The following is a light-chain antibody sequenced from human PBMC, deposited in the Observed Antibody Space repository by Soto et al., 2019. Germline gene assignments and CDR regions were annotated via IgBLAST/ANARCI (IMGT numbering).Light chain of an antibody. V-gene: IGKV1-5*03. J-gene: IGKJ3*01. Sequence: DIQMTQSPSTLSASVGDRVTITCRASQSVGNWLAWFQQKPGKAPSLLVYLVSNLQTGVPSRFSGVGSGTEFTLTISSLEPEDFATYYCQHYSDYPLTFGPGTKVDLK. CDR2: LVS. CDR1: QSVGNW. CDR3: QHYSDYPLT.